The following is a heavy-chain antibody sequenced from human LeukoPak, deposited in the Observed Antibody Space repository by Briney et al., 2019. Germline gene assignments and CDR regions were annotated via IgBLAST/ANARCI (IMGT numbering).Heavy chain of an antibody. D-gene: IGHD5-18*01. J-gene: IGHJ4*02. CDR3: ARAQYSYGSPTLDY. CDR2: ISYDGSNK. Sequence: GGSLRLSCAASGFTFSSYAMRWVRQAPGKGLEWVAVISYDGSNKYYADSVKGRFTISRDNSKNTLYLQMNSLRAEDTAVYYCARAQYSYGSPTLDYWGQGTLVTVSS. CDR1: GFTFSSYA. V-gene: IGHV3-30*01.